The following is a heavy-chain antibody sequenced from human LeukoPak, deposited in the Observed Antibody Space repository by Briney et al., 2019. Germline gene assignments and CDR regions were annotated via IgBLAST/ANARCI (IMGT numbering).Heavy chain of an antibody. J-gene: IGHJ4*02. CDR1: GFTFSSYW. Sequence: GGSLRLSCAASGFTFSSYWMSWVRQAPGKGLEWVANIKQDGSEKYYVDSVKGRFTISRDNAKNSLYLQMNSLRAEDTALYYCARQPYYYSSGSRNYYFDYWGQGTLVTVSS. D-gene: IGHD3-10*01. V-gene: IGHV3-7*03. CDR3: ARQPYYYSSGSRNYYFDY. CDR2: IKQDGSEK.